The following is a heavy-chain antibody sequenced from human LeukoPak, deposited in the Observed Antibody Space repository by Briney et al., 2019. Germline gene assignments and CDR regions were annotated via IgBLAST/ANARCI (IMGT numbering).Heavy chain of an antibody. D-gene: IGHD5-24*01. Sequence: SETLSLTCAVYGGSFSGYYWSWIRQPPGKGLEWIGEINHSGSTNYNPSLKSRVTISVDTSKNQFSLKLSSVTAADTAVYYCARRMATILYFDYWGQGTLVTVSS. CDR2: INHSGST. V-gene: IGHV4-34*01. CDR1: GGSFSGYY. CDR3: ARRMATILYFDY. J-gene: IGHJ4*02.